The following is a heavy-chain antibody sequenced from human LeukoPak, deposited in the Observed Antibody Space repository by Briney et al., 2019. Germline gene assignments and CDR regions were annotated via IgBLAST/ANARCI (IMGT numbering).Heavy chain of an antibody. V-gene: IGHV3-21*01. Sequence: GGSLRLSCAASGFTFSSYSMNWVRQAPGKGLEWVSSISSSSGYIYYADSVKGRFTISRHNAKNSLYLQMNSLRAEDTAVYYCARDGVADGVYFDYWGQGALVTVSS. CDR2: ISSSSGYI. J-gene: IGHJ4*02. CDR3: ARDGVADGVYFDY. CDR1: GFTFSSYS. D-gene: IGHD6-13*01.